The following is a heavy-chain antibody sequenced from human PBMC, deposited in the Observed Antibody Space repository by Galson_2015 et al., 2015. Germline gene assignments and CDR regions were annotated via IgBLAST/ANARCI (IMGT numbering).Heavy chain of an antibody. Sequence: SVKVSCKASGCTFTGYYMHWVRQAPGQGLEWMGRINPNSGGTNYAQKFQGRVTMTRDTSISTAYMELSRLRSDDTAVYYCARDHRAAAGKYYYYYYGMDVWGQGTTVTVSS. CDR1: GCTFTGYY. CDR3: ARDHRAAAGKYYYYYYGMDV. V-gene: IGHV1-2*06. CDR2: INPNSGGT. J-gene: IGHJ6*02. D-gene: IGHD6-13*01.